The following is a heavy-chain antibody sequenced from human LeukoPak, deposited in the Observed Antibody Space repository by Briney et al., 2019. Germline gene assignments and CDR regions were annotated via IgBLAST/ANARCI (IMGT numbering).Heavy chain of an antibody. V-gene: IGHV3-66*01. D-gene: IGHD2-15*01. Sequence: GGSLRLSCAASGFTVSTNYMSWVRRAPGKGLEWVSVIYSGGSTYYADSVKGRFTISRDNSKNTLYLQMNSLRAEDTAVYYCARVLHRGGTSDYYYYYGMDVWGQGTTVTVSS. CDR2: IYSGGST. J-gene: IGHJ6*02. CDR3: ARVLHRGGTSDYYYYYGMDV. CDR1: GFTVSTNY.